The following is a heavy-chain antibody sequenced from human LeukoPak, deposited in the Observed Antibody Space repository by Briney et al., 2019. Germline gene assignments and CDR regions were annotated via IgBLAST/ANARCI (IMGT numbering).Heavy chain of an antibody. CDR2: ISYSGSPI. CDR1: GFTFSSYE. J-gene: IGHJ4*02. D-gene: IGHD6-6*01. Sequence: PGGSLRLSCVASGFTFSSYEMNWVRQAPGKGLEWFSYISYSGSPIYYADSVKGRFTISRDNAKNSLYLQMNSLRAEDTAVYYCATVGRAARPGYWGQGTLVTVSS. CDR3: ATVGRAARPGY. V-gene: IGHV3-48*03.